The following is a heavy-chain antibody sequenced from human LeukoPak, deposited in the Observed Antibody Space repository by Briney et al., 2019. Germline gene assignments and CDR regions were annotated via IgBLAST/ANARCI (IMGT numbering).Heavy chain of an antibody. Sequence: SQTLSLTCAISGDSVSSRSAAWNWIRHSPSRVLEWLGRTYYRSKWYNDYAVSVKSRITINPETSTTQSPLQLNSVTPEDTAVYYCARDGTMRSGPAFDIWGQGTMVTVSS. CDR1: GDSVSSRSAA. D-gene: IGHD3-3*01. J-gene: IGHJ3*02. V-gene: IGHV6-1*01. CDR2: TYYRSKWYN. CDR3: ARDGTMRSGPAFDI.